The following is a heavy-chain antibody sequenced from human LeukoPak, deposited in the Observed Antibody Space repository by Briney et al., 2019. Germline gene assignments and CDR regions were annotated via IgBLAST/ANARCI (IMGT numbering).Heavy chain of an antibody. CDR1: GFTFRSHS. J-gene: IGHJ4*02. CDR3: VFPYWQDLDH. CDR2: ISSSGSTI. Sequence: GGSLRLSCATSGFTFRSHSMQWVRQAPGKGLEWVSHISSSGSTIYYADSVKGRFTISRDNAKESLYLQMSSLRDEDTAVYYCVFPYWQDLDHWGQGTLVTVSS. D-gene: IGHD2-15*01. V-gene: IGHV3-48*02.